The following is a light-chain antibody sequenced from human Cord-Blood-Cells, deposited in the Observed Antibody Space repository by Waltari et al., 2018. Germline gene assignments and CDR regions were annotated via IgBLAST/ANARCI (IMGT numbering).Light chain of an antibody. CDR3: QQSYSTLT. V-gene: IGKV1-39*01. CDR1: QSISSY. Sequence: DIQMTQSPSSLSASVGDRVTITCRASQSISSYLNWYQQKPGKAPKLLIYAESSLQSGVPSRFSGSGSETDFTLTISSLQPEDFATYYCQQSYSTLTFGGGTKVEIK. CDR2: AES. J-gene: IGKJ4*01.